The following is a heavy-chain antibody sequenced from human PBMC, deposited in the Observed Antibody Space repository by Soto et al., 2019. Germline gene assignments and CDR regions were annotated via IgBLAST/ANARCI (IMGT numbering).Heavy chain of an antibody. V-gene: IGHV1-69*12. D-gene: IGHD6-19*01. CDR1: GGTFSSYA. Sequence: QVQLVQSGAEVKKPGSSVKVSCKASGGTFSSYAISWVRQAPGQGLEWMGGIIPIFGTANYAQKFQGRVTITADXXTXTXXMELSSLRSEDTAVYYCARSVAGTLDYYYYYGMDVWGQGTTVTVSS. J-gene: IGHJ6*02. CDR2: IIPIFGTA. CDR3: ARSVAGTLDYYYYYGMDV.